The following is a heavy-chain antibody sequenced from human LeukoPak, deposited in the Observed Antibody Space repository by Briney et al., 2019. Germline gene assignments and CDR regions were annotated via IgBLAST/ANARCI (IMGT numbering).Heavy chain of an antibody. CDR1: GGSISGSHYS. CDR2: ILYSGTT. Sequence: SETLSLTCTVSGGSISGSHYSWGWIRQPPGKGLEWIANILYSGTTYYNPSLKSRVTISVDTSKNQFSLKLSSVTAADTAVYYCARLDPTADDDYWGQGTLVTVSS. CDR3: ARLDPTADDDY. V-gene: IGHV4-39*01. J-gene: IGHJ4*02. D-gene: IGHD2-2*01.